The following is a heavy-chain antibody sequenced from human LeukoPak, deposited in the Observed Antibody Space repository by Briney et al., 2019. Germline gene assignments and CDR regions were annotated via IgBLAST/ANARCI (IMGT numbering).Heavy chain of an antibody. D-gene: IGHD5-18*01. J-gene: IGHJ4*02. V-gene: IGHV4-30-2*01. Sequence: SETLSLTCAVSGGSISSGGYSWSWIRQPPGKGLEWIGYIYHSGSTYYNPSLKSRVTISVDRSKNQFSLKLSSVTAADTAVYYCARARDTAICFDYWGQGTLVTVSS. CDR1: GGSISSGGYS. CDR3: ARARDTAICFDY. CDR2: IYHSGST.